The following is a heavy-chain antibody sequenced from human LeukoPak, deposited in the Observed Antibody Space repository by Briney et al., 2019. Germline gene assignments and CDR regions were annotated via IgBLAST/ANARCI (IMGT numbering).Heavy chain of an antibody. D-gene: IGHD4-17*01. J-gene: IGHJ6*03. Sequence: GGSLRLSCAASGFTFSSYSMNWVCQAPGKGLEWVSSISSSSSYIYYADSVKGRFTISRDNAKNSLYLQMNSLRAEDTAVYYCARDSTVTTFDYYMDVWGKGTTVTVSS. V-gene: IGHV3-21*01. CDR1: GFTFSSYS. CDR3: ARDSTVTTFDYYMDV. CDR2: ISSSSSYI.